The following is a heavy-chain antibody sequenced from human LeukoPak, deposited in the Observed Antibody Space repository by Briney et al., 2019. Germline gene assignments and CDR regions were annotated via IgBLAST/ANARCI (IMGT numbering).Heavy chain of an antibody. Sequence: GGSLRLSCAASGFTFSNYWMHWVRQVPGKGLVCVSRINIDGTSTSYADSVKGRFTISRDNSKNTPYLQMNSLRAEDTAVYYCANTPYGYSYGYYFDYWGQGTLVTVSS. V-gene: IGHV3-74*01. J-gene: IGHJ4*02. D-gene: IGHD5-18*01. CDR3: ANTPYGYSYGYYFDY. CDR1: GFTFSNYW. CDR2: INIDGTST.